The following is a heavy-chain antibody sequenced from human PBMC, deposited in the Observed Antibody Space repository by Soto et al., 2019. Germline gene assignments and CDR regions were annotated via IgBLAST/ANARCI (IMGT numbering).Heavy chain of an antibody. CDR1: GFTVANYA. D-gene: IGHD3-10*01. Sequence: EVQLVEYGGDLEQPGTSLRLSCSASGFTVANYAMHWVRQAPGKGLEWVSGISWNSGNIGYADSVKGRFTISRDNAKNSLYLQMNSLRAEDTALYYCAKFGTGATGDAFDIWGQGTMVTVSS. CDR2: ISWNSGNI. V-gene: IGHV3-9*01. CDR3: AKFGTGATGDAFDI. J-gene: IGHJ3*02.